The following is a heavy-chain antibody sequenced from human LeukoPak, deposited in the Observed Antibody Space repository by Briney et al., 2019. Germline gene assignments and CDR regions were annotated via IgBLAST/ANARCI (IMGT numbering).Heavy chain of an antibody. Sequence: GESLRLSCAASGFTVSVNYMSWVRQAPGKGLEWVSVLYSSGGTNYADSVKGRFTISRDNSENTLDLRMNSLRAEDTAVYYCAAKGNGYSGSYVFAHWGQGTLVTVSS. J-gene: IGHJ4*02. V-gene: IGHV3-66*01. CDR2: LYSSGGT. D-gene: IGHD1-26*01. CDR1: GFTVSVNY. CDR3: AAKGNGYSGSYVFAH.